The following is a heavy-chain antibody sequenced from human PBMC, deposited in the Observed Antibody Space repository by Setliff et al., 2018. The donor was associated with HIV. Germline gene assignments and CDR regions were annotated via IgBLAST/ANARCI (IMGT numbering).Heavy chain of an antibody. CDR3: ATAPGYYDSSPFDW. Sequence: PGGSLRLSCAASGFTFSNAWMNWVRQAPGKGLEWVGRIKSKTDGGTADYAAPVRGRFTFSGDDSKNTVYLQMNSLKTEDTAVYYCATAPGYYDSSPFDWWGPGTLVTVSS. V-gene: IGHV3-15*07. CDR1: GFTFSNAW. J-gene: IGHJ4*02. CDR2: IKSKTDGGTA. D-gene: IGHD3-22*01.